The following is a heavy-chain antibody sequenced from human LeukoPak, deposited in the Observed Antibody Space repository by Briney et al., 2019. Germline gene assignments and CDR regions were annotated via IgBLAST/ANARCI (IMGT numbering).Heavy chain of an antibody. Sequence: PSETLSLTCAVYGGSFSGYYWSWIRQPPGKGQEWIGEINHSGSTNYNPSLKSRVTISVDTSKNQFSLKLSSVTAADTAVYYCAREMIAAAGSRFDPWGQGTLVTVSS. CDR2: INHSGST. CDR3: AREMIAAAGSRFDP. J-gene: IGHJ5*02. V-gene: IGHV4-34*01. D-gene: IGHD6-13*01. CDR1: GGSFSGYY.